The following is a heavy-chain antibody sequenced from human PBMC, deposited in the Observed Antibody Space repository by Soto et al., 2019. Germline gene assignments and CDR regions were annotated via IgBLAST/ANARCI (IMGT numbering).Heavy chain of an antibody. D-gene: IGHD3-9*01. CDR2: IKSETDGGTA. CDR3: TTGIYYDLLTGYHDVAY. CDR1: GFNLSHPW. J-gene: IGHJ4*02. V-gene: IGHV3-15*01. Sequence: GGSLRLSCAASGFNLSHPWMTWVRQAAGRGLEWVGRIKSETDGGTADYAAPVKGRITISRDDSKNTVYLQMNSLKTEDTAVYYCTTGIYYDLLTGYHDVAYWGQGTLVTVSS.